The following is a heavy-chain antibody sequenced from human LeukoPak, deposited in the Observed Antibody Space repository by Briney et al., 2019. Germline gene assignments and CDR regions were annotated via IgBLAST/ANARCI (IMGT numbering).Heavy chain of an antibody. Sequence: KPGGSLRLSCAASGFTFSSYSMNWVRQAPGKGLEWVSSISSSSSYIYYADSVKGRFTISRDNAKNSLYLQMNSLRAEDTAVYYCASHYYDSSGYDHYWGQGTLVTVSS. J-gene: IGHJ4*02. CDR1: GFTFSSYS. D-gene: IGHD3-22*01. CDR2: ISSSSSYI. CDR3: ASHYYDSSGYDHY. V-gene: IGHV3-21*01.